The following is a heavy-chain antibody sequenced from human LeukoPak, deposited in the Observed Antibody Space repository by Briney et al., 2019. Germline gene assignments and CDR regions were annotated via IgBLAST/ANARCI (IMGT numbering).Heavy chain of an antibody. CDR2: ISVYNGHT. Sequence: ASVKVSCKASGYTFTSYGISWVRQAPGQGLEWMGWISVYNGHTNYAQKLQGRVTMTTDTSTSTAYMELRSLRSDDTAVYYCASSRYYGSGSYDDAFDIWGQGTMVTVSS. CDR1: GYTFTSYG. J-gene: IGHJ3*02. D-gene: IGHD3-10*01. V-gene: IGHV1-18*01. CDR3: ASSRYYGSGSYDDAFDI.